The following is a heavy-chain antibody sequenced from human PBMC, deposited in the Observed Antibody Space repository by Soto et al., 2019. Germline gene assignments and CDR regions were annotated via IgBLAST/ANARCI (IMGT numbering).Heavy chain of an antibody. CDR3: ARGRRIAAAGPGRYYFDY. CDR2: INHSGST. CDR1: GGSFSGYY. J-gene: IGHJ4*02. V-gene: IGHV4-34*01. D-gene: IGHD6-13*01. Sequence: QVQLQQWGAGLLKPSETLSLTRAVYGGSFSGYYWSWIRQPPGKGLEWIGEINHSGSTNYNPSLKSRVTISVDTSKNQFSLKLSSVTAADTAVYYCARGRRIAAAGPGRYYFDYWGQGTLVTVSS.